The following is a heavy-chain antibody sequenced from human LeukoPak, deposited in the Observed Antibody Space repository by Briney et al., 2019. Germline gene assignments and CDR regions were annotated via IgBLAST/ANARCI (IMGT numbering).Heavy chain of an antibody. D-gene: IGHD1-26*01. Sequence: PSETLSLTCTVSGGSISSYYWSWIRQPAGKGPEWIGRIYTSGSTNYNPSLKSRVTMSVDTSKNQFSLKLSSVTAADTAVYYCARDALSRGSYYALWGQGTLVTVSS. CDR3: ARDALSRGSYYAL. J-gene: IGHJ4*02. CDR1: GGSISSYY. V-gene: IGHV4-4*07. CDR2: IYTSGST.